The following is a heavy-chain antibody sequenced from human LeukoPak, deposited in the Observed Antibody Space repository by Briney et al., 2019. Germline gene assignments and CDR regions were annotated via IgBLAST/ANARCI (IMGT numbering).Heavy chain of an antibody. D-gene: IGHD3-22*01. V-gene: IGHV1-8*01. CDR2: MNPNSGNT. CDR3: ARAFDSSGYYYQNDY. Sequence: AASVKVSCKASGYTFTSYDINWVRQATGQGLEWMGWMNPNSGNTGYAQKLQGRVTMTTDTSTSTAYMELRSLRSDDTAVYYCARAFDSSGYYYQNDYWGQGTLVTVSS. J-gene: IGHJ4*02. CDR1: GYTFTSYD.